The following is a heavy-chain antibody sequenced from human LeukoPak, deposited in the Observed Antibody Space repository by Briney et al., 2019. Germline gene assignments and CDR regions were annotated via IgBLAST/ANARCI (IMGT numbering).Heavy chain of an antibody. J-gene: IGHJ1*01. CDR1: GFTVSSNY. D-gene: IGHD5-18*01. CDR3: AKVGYTYGYRTPPEYFQH. CDR2: IYSGGST. Sequence: GGSLRLSCAASGFTVSSNYMTWVRRAPGKGLKWVSHIYSGGSTFYADSVKGRFTISRDNSKNTLYLQMNSLRAEDTAVYYCAKVGYTYGYRTPPEYFQHWGQGTLVTVSS. V-gene: IGHV3-53*01.